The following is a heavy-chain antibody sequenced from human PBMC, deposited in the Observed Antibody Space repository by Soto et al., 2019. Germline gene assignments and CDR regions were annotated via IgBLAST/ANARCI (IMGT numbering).Heavy chain of an antibody. J-gene: IGHJ4*02. Sequence: ASVKVSCKASGYTFTSYGISWVRQAPGQGLEWMGWISAYNGNTNYAQKLQGRVTMTTDTSTSTAYMELRSLRSDDTAVYYCARDPRYDYVWGSSRYSAYFDYWGQGTLVTVSS. CDR3: ARDPRYDYVWGSSRYSAYFDY. V-gene: IGHV1-18*01. CDR2: ISAYNGNT. D-gene: IGHD3-16*02. CDR1: GYTFTSYG.